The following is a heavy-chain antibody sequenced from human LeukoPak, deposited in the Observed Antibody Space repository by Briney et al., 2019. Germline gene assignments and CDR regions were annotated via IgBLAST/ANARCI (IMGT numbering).Heavy chain of an antibody. D-gene: IGHD3-16*01. CDR2: INRDGSDI. CDR3: VTDRNRGGSY. J-gene: IGHJ4*02. CDR1: GSTFSDFW. V-gene: IGHV3-7*01. Sequence: GGSLRLSCVVSGSTFSDFWVSWVRQAPGKGLEWVANINRDGSDIYYVDSVKGRFTISRDNAKNSLYLHMNSLRAEDTAVYYCVTDRNRGGSYWGQGTLVTVSS.